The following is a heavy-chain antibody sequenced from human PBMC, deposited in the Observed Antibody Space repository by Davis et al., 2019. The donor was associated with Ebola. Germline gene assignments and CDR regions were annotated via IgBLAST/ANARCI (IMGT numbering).Heavy chain of an antibody. CDR2: IYYSGGT. D-gene: IGHD3-3*01. CDR1: GGSISSYY. Sequence: SETLSLTCTVSGGSISSYYWSWIRQPPGKGLEWIGYIYYSGGTNYNPSLKSRVTISVDTSKNQFSLKLSSVTAADTAVYYCARQHYDFWSGYYGGNWFDPWGQGTLVTVSS. CDR3: ARQHYDFWSGYYGGNWFDP. V-gene: IGHV4-59*08. J-gene: IGHJ5*02.